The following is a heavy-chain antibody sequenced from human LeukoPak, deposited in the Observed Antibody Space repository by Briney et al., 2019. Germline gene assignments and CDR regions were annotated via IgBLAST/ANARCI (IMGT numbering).Heavy chain of an antibody. CDR2: IYYSGNT. CDR3: ARSGFGTTNIYSYFAY. D-gene: IGHD1-7*01. V-gene: IGHV4-39*07. Sequence: TSETLSLTCSVSGDSISSSSHSWGRIRQPPGKGLEWIGTIYYSGNTYYNPSLKSRVTISADTSKNHFSLTLTSVAAADTAIYYCARSGFGTTNIYSYFAYWGQGTLVTVSS. CDR1: GDSISSSSHS. J-gene: IGHJ4*02.